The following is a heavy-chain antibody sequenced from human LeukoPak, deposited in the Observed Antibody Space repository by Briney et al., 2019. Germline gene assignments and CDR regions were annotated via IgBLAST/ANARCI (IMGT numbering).Heavy chain of an antibody. Sequence: SGGSLRLSCAASGFTFRDSWMHWVRQAPGKGLEWVSGMSGRGVSTYYADSVKGRFTISSDNSKNTLYLQMNSLRAEDTAIYYCAKDCNGGNCYIDYWGQGTLVTVAS. CDR3: AKDCNGGNCYIDY. D-gene: IGHD2-15*01. J-gene: IGHJ4*02. CDR1: GFTFRDSW. V-gene: IGHV3-23*01. CDR2: MSGRGVST.